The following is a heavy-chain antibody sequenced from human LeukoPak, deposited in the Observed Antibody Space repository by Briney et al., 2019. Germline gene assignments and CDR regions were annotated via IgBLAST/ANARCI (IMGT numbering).Heavy chain of an antibody. D-gene: IGHD6-13*01. CDR2: IYYSGST. CDR3: ARHGSSFDYYYYYMDV. Sequence: SETLSLTCTVSGGSISSSSYYWGWIRQPPGKGLEWIGSIYYSGSTYYNPSLKSRVTISVDTSKNQFSLKLSSVTAADTAVYYRARHGSSFDYYYYYMDVWGKGTTVTVSS. CDR1: GGSISSSSYY. V-gene: IGHV4-39*01. J-gene: IGHJ6*03.